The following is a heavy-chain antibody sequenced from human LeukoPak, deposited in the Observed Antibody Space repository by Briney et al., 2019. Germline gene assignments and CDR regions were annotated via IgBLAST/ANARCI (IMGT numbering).Heavy chain of an antibody. CDR1: GGSISSYY. CDR3: ARDGRTFVTIFGVVIMADWFDP. V-gene: IGHV4-59*01. J-gene: IGHJ5*02. Sequence: PSETLSLTCTVSGGSISSYYWSWIRQPSGKGLKWIGYIYYSGSTNYNPSLKGRVTISVDTSKNQFSLKLSSVTAADTAVYYCARDGRTFVTIFGVVIMADWFDPWGQGTLVTVSS. CDR2: IYYSGST. D-gene: IGHD3-3*01.